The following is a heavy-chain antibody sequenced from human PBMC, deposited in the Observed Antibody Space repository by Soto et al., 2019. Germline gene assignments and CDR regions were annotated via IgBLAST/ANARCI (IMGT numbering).Heavy chain of an antibody. CDR2: IKQDGSEK. V-gene: IGHV3-7*05. J-gene: IGHJ4*02. Sequence: PGGSLRLSCAASGFTFSSYWMSWVRQAPGKGLEWVANIKQDGSEKYYVDSVKGRFTISRDNAKNSLYLQMNSLRAEDTAVYYCARPETDSSSWSEEYYFDYWGQGTLVTVSS. CDR3: ARPETDSSSWSEEYYFDY. D-gene: IGHD6-13*01. CDR1: GFTFSSYW.